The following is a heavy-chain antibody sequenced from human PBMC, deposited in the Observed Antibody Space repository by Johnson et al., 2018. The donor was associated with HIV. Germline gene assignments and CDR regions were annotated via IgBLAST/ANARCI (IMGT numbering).Heavy chain of an antibody. CDR1: GFIASHNY. V-gene: IGHV3-30-3*01. Sequence: VQLVESGGGLVKPGGSLRLSCAASGFIASHNYMSWVRQAPGKGLEWVAVISYDGSNKYYADSVKGRFTISRDNSKNTLYLQMNSLRAEDTAVYYCARTLGFGTEDAFDIWGQGTMVTVSS. CDR3: ARTLGFGTEDAFDI. CDR2: ISYDGSNK. D-gene: IGHD3-10*01. J-gene: IGHJ3*02.